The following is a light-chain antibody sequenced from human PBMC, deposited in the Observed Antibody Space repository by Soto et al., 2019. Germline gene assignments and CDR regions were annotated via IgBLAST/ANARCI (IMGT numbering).Light chain of an antibody. CDR1: QSISSW. V-gene: IGKV1-5*01. CDR2: DAS. Sequence: DIQMTQSPSTLSASVGDRVTITCRASQSISSWLAWYQQKPGKAPKLLIYDASSLESGVPSRFSASGSGTEFTLTITSLQPDDFATYYCHQYENYVATFGQGTKVDI. J-gene: IGKJ1*01. CDR3: HQYENYVAT.